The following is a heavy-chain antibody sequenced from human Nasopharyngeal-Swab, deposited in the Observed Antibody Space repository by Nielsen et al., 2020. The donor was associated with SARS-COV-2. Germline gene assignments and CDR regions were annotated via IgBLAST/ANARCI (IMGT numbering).Heavy chain of an antibody. J-gene: IGHJ4*02. CDR2: IYYSGST. Sequence: WIRQPPGKGLEWIGSIYYSGSTYYNPSLRNRVTLSVDTSKNLLSLKLDSVTAADTALYYCARHSRVTTVVVVTLFDFWGQGIQVTVSS. V-gene: IGHV4-39*01. CDR3: ARHSRVTTVVVVTLFDF. D-gene: IGHD3-22*01.